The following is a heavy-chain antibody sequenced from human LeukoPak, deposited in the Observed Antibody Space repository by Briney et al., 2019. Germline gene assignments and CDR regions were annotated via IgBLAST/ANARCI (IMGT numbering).Heavy chain of an antibody. Sequence: SQTLSLTCTVSGGSISSGSYYWSWIRQPAGKGLEWIGRIHTSGSTNYNPSLKSRVTISVDTSKNQFSLKLSSVTAADTAVYYCAALYATVITLWYFDYWGQGTLVTVSS. V-gene: IGHV4-61*02. J-gene: IGHJ4*02. D-gene: IGHD4-17*01. CDR2: IHTSGST. CDR1: GGSISSGSYY. CDR3: AALYATVITLWYFDY.